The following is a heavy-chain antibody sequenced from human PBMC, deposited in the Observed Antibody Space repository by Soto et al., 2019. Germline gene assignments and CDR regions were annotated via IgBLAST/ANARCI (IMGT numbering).Heavy chain of an antibody. J-gene: IGHJ6*02. D-gene: IGHD3-3*01. CDR2: IIPIFGTA. V-gene: IGHV1-69*13. CDR3: ARGPIRFLESSYYYYGMDV. Sequence: ASVKVSCKASGGTFSSYAISWVRQAPGQGLEWMGGIIPIFGTANYAQKFQGRVTITADESTSTAYMELSSLRSEDTAVYYCARGPIRFLESSYYYYGMDVWGQGTTVTVSS. CDR1: GGTFSSYA.